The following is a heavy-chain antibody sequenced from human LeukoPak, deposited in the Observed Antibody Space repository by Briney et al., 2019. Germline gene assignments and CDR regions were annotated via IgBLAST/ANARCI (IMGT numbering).Heavy chain of an antibody. J-gene: IGHJ5*02. CDR3: AREGRQQLVLVDP. D-gene: IGHD6-13*01. CDR1: GYSINSGYY. Sequence: KPSETLSLTFAVSGYSINSGYYWGWIRQPPGKGLEWIGSIYHSGSTYYNPSLKSRVTISVDTSKNQFSLKLSSVTAADTAVYYCAREGRQQLVLVDPWGQGTLVTVSS. CDR2: IYHSGST. V-gene: IGHV4-38-2*02.